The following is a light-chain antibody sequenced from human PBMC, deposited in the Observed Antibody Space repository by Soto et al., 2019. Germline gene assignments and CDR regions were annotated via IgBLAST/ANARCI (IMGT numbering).Light chain of an antibody. CDR3: QQYGSSLT. V-gene: IGKV3-20*01. Sequence: EIVITQSPATLSVSPEEGATLSCRASQSVSSNLTWYQQKPGQAPRLLIYGASSRATGIPDRFSGSGSGSDFTLTISRLEPEDFAVYYCQQYGSSLTFGGGTKV. CDR2: GAS. J-gene: IGKJ4*01. CDR1: QSVSSN.